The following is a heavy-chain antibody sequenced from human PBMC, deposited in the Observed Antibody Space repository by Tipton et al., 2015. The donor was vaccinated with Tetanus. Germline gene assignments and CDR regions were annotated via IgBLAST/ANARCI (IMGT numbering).Heavy chain of an antibody. CDR1: GFTFSNSD. Sequence: SLRLSCAASGFTFSNSDFHWVRQATGKGLEWVSAIGVGADTYYPGSVKGRFTISRENAKNTLYLQMNSLRVEDTAIYYCVRDRNWGPFDPWGKGTLVTVSS. V-gene: IGHV3-13*01. J-gene: IGHJ5*02. CDR2: IGVGADT. D-gene: IGHD7-27*01. CDR3: VRDRNWGPFDP.